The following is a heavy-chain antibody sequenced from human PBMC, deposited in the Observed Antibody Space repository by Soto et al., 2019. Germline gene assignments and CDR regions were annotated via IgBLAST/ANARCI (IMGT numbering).Heavy chain of an antibody. CDR2: IYYSGST. D-gene: IGHD3-3*01. J-gene: IGHJ6*03. V-gene: IGHV4-59*08. CDR1: GGYISSYY. CDR3: ARGHSTLEWYHYYYYYMDV. Sequence: SETLSLTCTVSGGYISSYYWSWIRQPPGKGLEWIGYIYYSGSTNYNPSLKSRVTISVDTSKNQFSLKLSSVTAADTAVYYCARGHSTLEWYHYYYYYMDVWGKGTTVTVSS.